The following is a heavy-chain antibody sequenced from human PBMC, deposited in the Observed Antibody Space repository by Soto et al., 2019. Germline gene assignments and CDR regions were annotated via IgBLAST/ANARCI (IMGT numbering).Heavy chain of an antibody. CDR2: ISGSGGST. V-gene: IGHV3-23*01. CDR1: GFTFSSYA. Sequence: HPGGSLRLSCAASGFTFSSYAMSWVRQAPGKGLEWVSAISGSGGSTYYADSVKGRFTISRDNSKNTLYLQMNSLRAEDTAVYYSARAPEVGQIRKIGGVIVIPSYFQHWGQGTLVTVSS. CDR3: ARAPEVGQIRKIGGVIVIPSYFQH. D-gene: IGHD3-16*02. J-gene: IGHJ1*01.